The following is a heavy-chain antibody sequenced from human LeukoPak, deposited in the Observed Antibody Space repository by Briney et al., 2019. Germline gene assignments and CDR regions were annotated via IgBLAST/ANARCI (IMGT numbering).Heavy chain of an antibody. D-gene: IGHD3-10*01. J-gene: IGHJ5*02. CDR3: ARAMVRGVNLPRPTGWFDP. CDR1: GYTFTRYY. CDR2: INPNSGGT. V-gene: IGHV1-2*02. Sequence: ASVTVSRKASGYTFTRYYMHWVRQAPAPGLEWMGWINPNSGGTNYAQKFQGRATMTRDTSISTAYMELTRLRSDYTAVYYCARAMVRGVNLPRPTGWFDPWGQGTLVTVSS.